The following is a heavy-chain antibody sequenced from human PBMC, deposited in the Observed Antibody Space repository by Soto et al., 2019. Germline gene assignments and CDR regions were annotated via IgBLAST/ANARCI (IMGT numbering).Heavy chain of an antibody. CDR3: ARLGAYYPALDS. CDR1: NGSISPNY. J-gene: IGHJ4*02. CDR2: IYFAGTT. D-gene: IGHD3-22*01. V-gene: IGHV4-59*08. Sequence: QVQLQESGPGLVKPSETLSLTCTVSNGSISPNYWSWIRQPPGKGLEWIGYIYFAGTTTYNPSLKSRVTISLAASKNRFSLRLTSVTAAATACYSCARLGAYYPALDSWGQGTLVTVSS.